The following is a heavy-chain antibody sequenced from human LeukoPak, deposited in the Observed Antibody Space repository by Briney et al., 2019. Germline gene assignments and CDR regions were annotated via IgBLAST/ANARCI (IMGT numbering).Heavy chain of an antibody. J-gene: IGHJ5*02. CDR2: IYHSGST. CDR1: GYSISSGYY. V-gene: IGHV4-38-2*01. D-gene: IGHD2-2*01. Sequence: EXLSLTRAVSGYSISSGYYWGWIRQPPGKGLEWIGSIYHSGSTYYNPSLKSRVTISVDTSKNQFSLKLSSVTAADTAVYYCARSPGVVVRLDWFDPWGQGTLVTVSS. CDR3: ARSPGVVVRLDWFDP.